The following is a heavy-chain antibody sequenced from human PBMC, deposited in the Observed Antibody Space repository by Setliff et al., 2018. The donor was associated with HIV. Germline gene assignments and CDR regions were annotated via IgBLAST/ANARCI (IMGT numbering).Heavy chain of an antibody. CDR2: IYHGGST. J-gene: IGHJ6*03. D-gene: IGHD2-2*01. CDR1: GASVSMPGW. V-gene: IGHV4-4*02. CDR3: AKVRNGVVDYYYYVDV. Sequence: SETLSLTCTVIGASVSMPGWWSWVRQPPGKGLEWIGEIYHGGSTSYNPSLKSRVTISVDKSKNQFSLKLSSVTAADAAVYYCAKVRNGVVDYYYYVDVWGKGTTVTVSS.